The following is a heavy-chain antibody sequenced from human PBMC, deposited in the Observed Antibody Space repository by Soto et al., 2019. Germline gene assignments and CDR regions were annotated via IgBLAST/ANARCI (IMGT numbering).Heavy chain of an antibody. D-gene: IGHD3-3*01. J-gene: IGHJ4*02. CDR3: ARLFGVHNTLPFWLGYFVY. CDR1: GYNFIGQY. Sequence: QVQLVQSGAEVKKPGASVKISCKASGYNFIGQYIHWVRQAPGQGLEWMGIINPSGGSTTYAQKFQGRVVMTSDASTSTVYVELSSLTSEDTAIYFCARLFGVHNTLPFWLGYFVYWGQGTLVTVSS. V-gene: IGHV1-46*01. CDR2: INPSGGST.